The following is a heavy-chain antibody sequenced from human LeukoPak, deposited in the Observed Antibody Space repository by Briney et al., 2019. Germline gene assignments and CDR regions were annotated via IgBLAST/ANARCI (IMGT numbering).Heavy chain of an antibody. D-gene: IGHD2-15*01. CDR3: AREEADGCSGGSCYSSYVGDYFQH. J-gene: IGHJ1*01. Sequence: ASVKVSCKASGYTFTGYYMHWVRQAPGQGLEWMGWINPNSGGTNYAQKFQGWVTMTRDTSISTAYMELSRLRSDDTAVYYCAREEADGCSGGSCYSSYVGDYFQHWGQGTLVTVSS. V-gene: IGHV1-2*04. CDR2: INPNSGGT. CDR1: GYTFTGYY.